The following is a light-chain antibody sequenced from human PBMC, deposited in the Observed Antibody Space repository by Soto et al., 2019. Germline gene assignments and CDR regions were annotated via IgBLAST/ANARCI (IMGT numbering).Light chain of an antibody. J-gene: IGKJ1*01. CDR3: YHYGSTPPT. Sequence: IVLTKSPTTLSLSQGEIATLSCRASQSVTNNQFAWFPQQPGQAPRLLIWGVSNRATGIPDRFSGSGYGTDFTLTISRLEPEDFVVFYCYHYGSTPPTFGQGTKVDIK. CDR1: QSVTNNQ. V-gene: IGKV3-20*01. CDR2: GVS.